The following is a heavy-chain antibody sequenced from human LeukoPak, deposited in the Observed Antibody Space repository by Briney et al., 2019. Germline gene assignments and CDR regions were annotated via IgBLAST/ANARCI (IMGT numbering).Heavy chain of an antibody. CDR3: ARVYSSSWYGDY. D-gene: IGHD6-13*01. J-gene: IGHJ4*02. Sequence: GGSLRLSCAASGFTFSSYWMSWVRQAPGKGLEWVANIKQDGNEKHYVDSVKGRFTISRDNSKNTLYLQMNSLRAEDTAVYYCARVYSSSWYGDYWGQGTLVTVSS. CDR2: IKQDGNEK. V-gene: IGHV3-7*01. CDR1: GFTFSSYW.